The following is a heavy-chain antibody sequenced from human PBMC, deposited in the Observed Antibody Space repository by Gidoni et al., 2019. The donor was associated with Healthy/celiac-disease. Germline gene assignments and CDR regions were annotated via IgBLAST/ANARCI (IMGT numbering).Heavy chain of an antibody. CDR2: ISYDGSNK. V-gene: IGHV3-30*04. D-gene: IGHD3-3*01. Sequence: QVQLVESGGGVVQPGRSLRLSCAASGLTFSRYAMHWVRQDPGHGMEWVALISYDGSNKYYADSVKGRFTISRDNSKNTLYLQMNSLIAEDTAVYYCARGDRITIFGVADYWGQGTLVTVSS. J-gene: IGHJ4*02. CDR1: GLTFSRYA. CDR3: ARGDRITIFGVADY.